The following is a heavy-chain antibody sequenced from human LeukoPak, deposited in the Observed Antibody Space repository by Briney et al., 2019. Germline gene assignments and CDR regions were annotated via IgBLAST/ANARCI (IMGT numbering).Heavy chain of an antibody. Sequence: ASVKVSCKASGYTFTGYYMHWVRQAPGQGLEWMGWINPNSGGTNYAQKFQGRVTMTRDTSISTAYMELSRLRSDDPAVYYCARDYYDSSGYYYVFDYWGQGTLVTVSS. CDR1: GYTFTGYY. V-gene: IGHV1-2*02. D-gene: IGHD3-22*01. CDR3: ARDYYDSSGYYYVFDY. CDR2: INPNSGGT. J-gene: IGHJ4*02.